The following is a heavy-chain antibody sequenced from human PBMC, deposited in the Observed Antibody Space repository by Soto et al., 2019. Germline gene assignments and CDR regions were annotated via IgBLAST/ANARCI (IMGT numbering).Heavy chain of an antibody. CDR3: ARGHTGRGFWSGYYRDYYYYYGMDV. CDR1: GGSFSGYY. CDR2: INHSGST. Sequence: PSETLSLTCAVYGGSFSGYYWSWIRQPPGKGLEWIGEINHSGSTNYNPSLKSRVTISVDTSKNQFSLKLSSVTAADTAVYYCARGHTGRGFWSGYYRDYYYYYGMDVWGQGTTVTVSS. V-gene: IGHV4-34*01. D-gene: IGHD3-3*01. J-gene: IGHJ6*02.